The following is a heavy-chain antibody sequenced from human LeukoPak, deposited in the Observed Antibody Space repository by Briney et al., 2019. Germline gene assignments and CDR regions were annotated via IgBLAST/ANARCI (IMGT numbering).Heavy chain of an antibody. CDR3: ARENSGSYYQFDC. V-gene: IGHV3-11*04. CDR2: ISGSGSDI. Sequence: GGSLRLSCVVSGFSFSDSYMTWIRQTPGKGLEWLAYISGSGSDIYYADSVKGRFTISRDNAKNSLYLQMNSLRPEDTAVYYCARENSGSYYQFDCWGQGTLVTVSS. CDR1: GFSFSDSY. D-gene: IGHD1-26*01. J-gene: IGHJ4*02.